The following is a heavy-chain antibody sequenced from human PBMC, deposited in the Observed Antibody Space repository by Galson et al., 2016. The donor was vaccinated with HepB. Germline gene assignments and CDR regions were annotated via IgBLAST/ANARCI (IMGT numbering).Heavy chain of an antibody. CDR2: IDTKTAKP. J-gene: IGHJ6*02. D-gene: IGHD2-15*01. CDR3: ARWQGYCSDADCPAEYYYYYSMDV. V-gene: IGHV7-4-1*02. Sequence: SVKVSCKAPGYTFTSYAMNWVRQAPGQGLEWMGWIDTKTAKPTYAQGFTGRFVFSLDTSVSTAYLQISSLKAEDTAGYYCARWQGYCSDADCPAEYYYYYSMDVWGQGTTVIVSS. CDR1: GYTFTSYA.